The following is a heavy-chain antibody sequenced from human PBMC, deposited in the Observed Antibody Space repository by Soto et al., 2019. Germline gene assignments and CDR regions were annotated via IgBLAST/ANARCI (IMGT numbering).Heavy chain of an antibody. CDR1: EFTFRSYW. CDR2: ISGDGSST. Sequence: EVQLVDSGGGLVQPGGSLRLSCAASEFTFRSYWMHWVRQSPGKGLVWVSRISGDGSSTNYADSVKGRFTISRGNAKNTVYLQIDSLRAEDTAVYYCARSLPGTYGAFDLWGQGTMVTVSS. D-gene: IGHD1-7*01. CDR3: ARSLPGTYGAFDL. J-gene: IGHJ3*01. V-gene: IGHV3-74*01.